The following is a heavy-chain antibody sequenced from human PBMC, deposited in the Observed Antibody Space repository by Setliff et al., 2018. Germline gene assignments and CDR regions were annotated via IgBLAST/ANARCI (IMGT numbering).Heavy chain of an antibody. CDR2: ISAYNGNT. V-gene: IGHV1-18*01. Sequence: ASVKVSCKASGYTFISYGISWVRQAPGQGLEWMGWISAYNGNTNYAQKLQGRVTMTRDTSTSTVYMELSSLRSEDTAVYYCAREAKRNVVVVVAATPVYWGQGTLVTVSS. D-gene: IGHD2-15*01. CDR1: GYTFISYG. J-gene: IGHJ4*02. CDR3: AREAKRNVVVVVAATPVY.